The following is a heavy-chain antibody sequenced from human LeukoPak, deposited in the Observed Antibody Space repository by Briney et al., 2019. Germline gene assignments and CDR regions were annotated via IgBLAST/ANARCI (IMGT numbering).Heavy chain of an antibody. CDR1: GFTFSSYA. V-gene: IGHV3-23*01. J-gene: IGHJ6*02. CDR3: AKDLGYCSSTSSSYGMDV. D-gene: IGHD2-2*03. CDR2: ISGSGGST. Sequence: GASLRLSCAASGFTFSSYAMSWVRQAPGKGLEWVSAISGSGGSTYYADSVKGRFTISRDNSKNTLYLQMNSLRAEDTAVYYCAKDLGYCSSTSSSYGMDVWGQGTTVTVSS.